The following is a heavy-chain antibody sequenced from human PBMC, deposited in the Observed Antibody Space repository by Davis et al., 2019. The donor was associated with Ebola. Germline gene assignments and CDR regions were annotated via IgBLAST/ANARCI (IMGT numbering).Heavy chain of an antibody. CDR3: AKDLSGWYSFDY. CDR1: GFTVSSNH. V-gene: IGHV3-53*05. Sequence: GESLKISCTASGFTVSSNHMSWVRQAPGKGLEWVSVIYDQSTAYADAVRGRFIISRDKSTNTLYLEMSSLRVDDTAVYYCAKDLSGWYSFDYWGQGTLVTVSS. D-gene: IGHD6-19*01. CDR2: IYDQST. J-gene: IGHJ4*02.